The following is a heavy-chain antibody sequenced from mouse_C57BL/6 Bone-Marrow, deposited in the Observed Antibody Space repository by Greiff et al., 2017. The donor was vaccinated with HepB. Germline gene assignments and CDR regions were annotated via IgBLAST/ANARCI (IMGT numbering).Heavy chain of an antibody. V-gene: IGHV5-16*01. D-gene: IGHD1-1*01. CDR2: INYDGSST. CDR1: GFTFSDYY. CDR3: ARDRDYGSSLDY. Sequence: LVESEGGLVQPGSSMKLSCTASGFTFSDYYMAWVRQVPEKGLEWVANINYDGSSTYYLDSLKSRFIISRDNAKNILYLQMSSLKSEDTATYYCARDRDYGSSLDYWGQGTTLTVSS. J-gene: IGHJ2*01.